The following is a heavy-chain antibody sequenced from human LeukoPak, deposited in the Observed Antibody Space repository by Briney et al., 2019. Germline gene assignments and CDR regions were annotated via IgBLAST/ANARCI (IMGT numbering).Heavy chain of an antibody. CDR1: GASISSYC. Sequence: SETLSLTCTVSGASISSYCWSWIRQPPGQGLDWIASICYSASTNYNPSLRSRLTISLDTSENQFSLRLSSVTAADTAVYFCARRRVEAATITEDNWFDTWGQGTLVTVSS. J-gene: IGHJ5*02. CDR2: ICYSAST. V-gene: IGHV4-59*08. CDR3: ARRRVEAATITEDNWFDT. D-gene: IGHD5-24*01.